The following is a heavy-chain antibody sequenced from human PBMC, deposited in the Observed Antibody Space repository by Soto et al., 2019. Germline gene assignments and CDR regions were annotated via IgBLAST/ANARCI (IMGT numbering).Heavy chain of an antibody. D-gene: IGHD6-13*01. J-gene: IGHJ6*02. V-gene: IGHV1-2*02. Sequence: VASVKVSCKASGYTFTGYYMHWVRQAPGQGLEWMGWINPNSGGTNYVQKFQGRVTMTRDTSISTAYMELSRLRSDDTAVYYCAKAGSWYLFYYYGMDVWGQGTTVTVSS. CDR2: INPNSGGT. CDR1: GYTFTGYY. CDR3: AKAGSWYLFYYYGMDV.